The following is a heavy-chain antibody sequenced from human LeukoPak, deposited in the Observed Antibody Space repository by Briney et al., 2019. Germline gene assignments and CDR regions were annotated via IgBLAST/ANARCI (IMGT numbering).Heavy chain of an antibody. CDR3: ARDGNYDFWSGYYY. V-gene: IGHV1-2*02. CDR1: GYTFTGYY. D-gene: IGHD3-3*01. CDR2: VNPNSGDT. J-gene: IGHJ4*02. Sequence: ASVKVSCKASGYTFTGYYLHWVRQAPGQGLEWMGCVNPNSGDTNYAQKFQGSVTMTTDTSTSTAYMELRSLRSDDTAVYYCARDGNYDFWSGYYYWGQGTLVTVSS.